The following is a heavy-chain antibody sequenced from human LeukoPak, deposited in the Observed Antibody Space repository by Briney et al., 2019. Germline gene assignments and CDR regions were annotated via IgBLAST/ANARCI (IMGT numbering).Heavy chain of an antibody. CDR1: GGSISSGGYY. D-gene: IGHD1-7*01. V-gene: IGHV4-61*08. Sequence: SETLSLTCTVSGGSISSGGYYWSWIRQHPGKGLEWIGYIYYSGSTNYNPSLKSRVTMSVDTSKNQFSLKLSSVTAPDTAVYYCARHAGPYNWNYGFFDYWGQGTLVTVSS. J-gene: IGHJ4*02. CDR3: ARHAGPYNWNYGFFDY. CDR2: IYYSGST.